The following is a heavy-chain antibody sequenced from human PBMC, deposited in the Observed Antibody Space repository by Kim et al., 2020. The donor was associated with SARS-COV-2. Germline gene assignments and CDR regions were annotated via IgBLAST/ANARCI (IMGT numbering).Heavy chain of an antibody. CDR3: AKARVRYSSGWYGAQED. Sequence: GGSLRLSCAASGFTFDDYAMHWVRQAPGKGLEWVSGISWNSGSIGYADSVKGRFTISRDNAKNSLYLQMNSLRAEDTALYYCAKARVRYSSGWYGAQEDWGQGTLVTVSS. CDR2: ISWNSGSI. V-gene: IGHV3-9*01. D-gene: IGHD6-19*01. CDR1: GFTFDDYA. J-gene: IGHJ4*02.